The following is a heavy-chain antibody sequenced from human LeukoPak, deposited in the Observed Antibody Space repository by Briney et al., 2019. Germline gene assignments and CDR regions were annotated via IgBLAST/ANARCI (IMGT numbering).Heavy chain of an antibody. J-gene: IGHJ4*02. CDR2: IYSSGST. Sequence: AGGSLRLSCAASGFIVNTNYMSWVRQAPGKGLEWVSVIYSSGSTYYAESVKGRFTISRDNSKNTLYLQMNSLRAEDTAVYYCHIYYGSGSFARGQGTLVTVSS. CDR3: HIYYGSGSFA. CDR1: GFIVNTNY. V-gene: IGHV3-53*01. D-gene: IGHD3-10*01.